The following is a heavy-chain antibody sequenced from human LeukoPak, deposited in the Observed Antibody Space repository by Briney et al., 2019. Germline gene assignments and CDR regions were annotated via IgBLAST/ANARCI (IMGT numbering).Heavy chain of an antibody. CDR3: SRETNDFWSGRRIDY. Sequence: GGSLSLSCAASGFSFSSYWMTWVRQAPGKGLERVANRKQDGSEKYYVDSVKGRFTISRDNAKNSLYLQMNSLRAEDTAVYYCSRETNDFWSGRRIDYWGQGALVTVSS. V-gene: IGHV3-7*01. J-gene: IGHJ4*02. CDR2: RKQDGSEK. D-gene: IGHD3-3*01. CDR1: GFSFSSYW.